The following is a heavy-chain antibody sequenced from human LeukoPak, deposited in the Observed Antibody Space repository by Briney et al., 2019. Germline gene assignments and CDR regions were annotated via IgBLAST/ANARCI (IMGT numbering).Heavy chain of an antibody. CDR2: IYYSGTT. CDR1: GGSISSYY. V-gene: IGHV4-59*01. Sequence: SETLSLTCTVSGGSISSYYWSWIRQPPGKGLEWIGYIYYSGTTNYNPSLKSRVTISVATSKNQFSLNMSSVTAADTAVYYCARGGGGEYSSGWYDYWGQGTLVTVSS. CDR3: ARGGGGEYSSGWYDY. J-gene: IGHJ4*02. D-gene: IGHD6-19*01.